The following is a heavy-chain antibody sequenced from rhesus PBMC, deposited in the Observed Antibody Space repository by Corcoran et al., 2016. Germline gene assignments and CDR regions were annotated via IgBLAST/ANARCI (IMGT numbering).Heavy chain of an antibody. V-gene: IGHV4-127*01. D-gene: IGHD1-44*02. CDR3: ARVGGNFDY. CDR2: IGGSSGST. Sequence: QVQLQESGPGLVKPSETLSLTCAVSGYSISSGYGWSWIRQPPGEGLEWIGDIGGSSGSTNYNPSLKSRVTISKDTAKNQFALKRSSVTAADTAVYYCARVGGNFDYWGQGVLVTVSS. CDR1: GYSISSGYG. J-gene: IGHJ4*01.